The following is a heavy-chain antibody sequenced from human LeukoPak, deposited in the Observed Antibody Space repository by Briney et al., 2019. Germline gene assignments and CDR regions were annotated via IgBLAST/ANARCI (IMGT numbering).Heavy chain of an antibody. J-gene: IGHJ4*02. CDR3: AIGGDATTSCYRCFNY. D-gene: IGHD2-2*01. CDR1: GYRLINYW. V-gene: IGHV5-51*01. CDR2: IFPDDSDT. Sequence: GESLKISCKGSGYRLINYWIGWVRQMPGKGLEWMGIIFPDDSDTRYSPSFQGQVTISADKSISTAYLQWSSLKASDTAMYYCAIGGDATTSCYRCFNYWGQGTLVTVSS.